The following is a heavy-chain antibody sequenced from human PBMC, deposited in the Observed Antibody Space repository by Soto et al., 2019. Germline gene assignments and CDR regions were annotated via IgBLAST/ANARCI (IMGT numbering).Heavy chain of an antibody. CDR2: IWYDGSNK. V-gene: IGHV3-33*01. CDR1: GFTFSSYG. CDR3: ARDRLGYMVRGVISYYYYGMDV. D-gene: IGHD3-10*01. Sequence: QVQLVESGGGVVQPGRSLRLSCAASGFTFSSYGMHWVRQAPGKGLEWVAVIWYDGSNKYYADSVKGRFTISRDNSKNTLYLQMNSLRAEETAVYYCARDRLGYMVRGVISYYYYGMDVWGQGTTVTVSS. J-gene: IGHJ6*02.